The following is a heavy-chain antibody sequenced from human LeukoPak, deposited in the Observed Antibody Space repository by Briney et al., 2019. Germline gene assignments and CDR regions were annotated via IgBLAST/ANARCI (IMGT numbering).Heavy chain of an antibody. D-gene: IGHD6-19*01. CDR2: INPNSGGT. V-gene: IGHV1-2*02. CDR1: GYAFTGYY. J-gene: IGHJ4*02. CDR3: SSAIAVAGYDY. Sequence: ASVKVSCKASGYAFTGYYMHWVRQAPGQGLEWMGWINPNSGGTNYAQKFRGRVTMTRDTAISTAYMELSRLRSDDTAVYYCSSAIAVAGYDYWGQGTLVTVSS.